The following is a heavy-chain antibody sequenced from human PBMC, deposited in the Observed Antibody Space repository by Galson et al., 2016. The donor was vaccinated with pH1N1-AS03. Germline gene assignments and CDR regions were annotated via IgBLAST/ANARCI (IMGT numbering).Heavy chain of an antibody. J-gene: IGHJ4*01. CDR1: GFTFSDYY. CDR2: ITSSGGSGPTI. V-gene: IGHV3-11*01. Sequence: SLRLSCAASGFTFSDYYMSWIRQAPGKGLEWISCITSSGGSGPTIYYADSVKGRFTISRDNAKNSLYLQMNSLRADGTAVYYCARGWYGIWAGYLVDPFDYWGHGALVTVSS. D-gene: IGHD3-9*01. CDR3: ARGWYGIWAGYLVDPFDY.